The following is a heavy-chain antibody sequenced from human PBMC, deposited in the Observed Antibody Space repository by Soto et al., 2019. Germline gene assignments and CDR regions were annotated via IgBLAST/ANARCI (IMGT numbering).Heavy chain of an antibody. V-gene: IGHV4-34*01. CDR2: INHSGST. D-gene: IGHD6-6*01. CDR1: GGSFSGYY. Sequence: SETLSLTCAVYGGSFSGYYWSWIRQPPGKGLEWIGEINHSGSTNYNPSLKSRVTISVDTSKNQFSLKLSSVTAADTAVYYCARIPPRRYSSSSSRAFDIWGQGTMVTVSS. J-gene: IGHJ3*02. CDR3: ARIPPRRYSSSSSRAFDI.